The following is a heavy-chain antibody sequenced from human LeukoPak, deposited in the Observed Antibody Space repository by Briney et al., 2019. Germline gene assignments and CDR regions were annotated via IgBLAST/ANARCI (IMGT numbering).Heavy chain of an antibody. V-gene: IGHV3-23*01. Sequence: PGGSLRLSCAASGFTFSNSAMNWVRQAAGKGLEWVSAISGSGYSTYYADSVKGRFTISRDNSKNTLYLQMNSLRAEDTAVYYCASLYDILSPFDYWGQGTLVTVSS. CDR1: GFTFSNSA. CDR3: ASLYDILSPFDY. D-gene: IGHD3-9*01. J-gene: IGHJ4*02. CDR2: ISGSGYST.